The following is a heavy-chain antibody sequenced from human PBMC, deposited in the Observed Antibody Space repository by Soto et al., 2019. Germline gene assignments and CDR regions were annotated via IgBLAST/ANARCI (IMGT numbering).Heavy chain of an antibody. D-gene: IGHD1-1*01. V-gene: IGHV3-23*01. Sequence: GGSLRLSCAASGFTFCSYALSWGRQAPGKGLEWVSAISGSGGSTYYADSVKGRFTISRDNSKNTLYLQMNSLRAEDTAVYYCAKDGSWTPSGDFWGQGTTVTVSS. CDR2: ISGSGGST. J-gene: IGHJ6*02. CDR3: AKDGSWTPSGDF. CDR1: GFTFCSYA.